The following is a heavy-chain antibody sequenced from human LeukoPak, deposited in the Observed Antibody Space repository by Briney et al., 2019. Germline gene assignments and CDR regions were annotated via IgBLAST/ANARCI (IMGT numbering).Heavy chain of an antibody. CDR3: AREATGTYFDY. CDR1: GGSISSYY. CDR2: IYYSGST. J-gene: IGHJ4*02. V-gene: IGHV4-59*01. Sequence: PSETLSLTCTVSGGSISSYYWSWIRQPPGKGLEWIGYIYYSGSTNYNPSLKSRVTISVDTSKNQFSLKLSSMTAADTAVYYCAREATGTYFDYWGQGTLATVSS.